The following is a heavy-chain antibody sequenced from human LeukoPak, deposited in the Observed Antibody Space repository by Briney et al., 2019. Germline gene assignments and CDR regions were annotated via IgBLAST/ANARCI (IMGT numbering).Heavy chain of an antibody. V-gene: IGHV4-39*07. J-gene: IGHJ4*02. CDR3: ARGGDRSSWSIDY. CDR1: GGSISSSSYY. D-gene: IGHD6-13*01. CDR2: IYYSGST. Sequence: SETLSLTCTVSGGSISSSSYYWGWIRQPPGKGLEWIGSIYYSGSTYYNPPLKSRVTISVDTSKNQFSLKLKSVTAADTAVYYCARGGDRSSWSIDYWGQGALVTVSS.